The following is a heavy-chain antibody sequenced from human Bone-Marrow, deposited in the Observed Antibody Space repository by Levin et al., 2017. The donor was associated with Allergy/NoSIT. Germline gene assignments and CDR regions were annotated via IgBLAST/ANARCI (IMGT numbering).Heavy chain of an antibody. CDR3: AREVWSSRDGYTGPYYFDS. J-gene: IGHJ4*02. CDR2: VYHSGTT. V-gene: IGHV4-31*03. CDR1: GASINSAGYY. D-gene: IGHD5-24*01. Sequence: KASETLSLTCTVSGASINSAGYYWSWVRQHPGKGLEWIGYVYHSGTTNYNPSLTSRVTISVDPSKTKFSLTLRSVTAADTAVYYCAREVWSSRDGYTGPYYFDSWGQGTLVTVSS.